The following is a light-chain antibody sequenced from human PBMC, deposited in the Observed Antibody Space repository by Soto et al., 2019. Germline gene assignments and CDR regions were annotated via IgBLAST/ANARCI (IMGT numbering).Light chain of an antibody. Sequence: QSVLTQPPSVSEAPGQRVTISCTGSSSNIGAGYEAHWYQQVPGTAPKLLIYENNNRPSGVPDRFSGSKSGTSASLAITGLQAEDEAWYYCQSYDSSLSGYVFGTGTKLTVL. V-gene: IGLV1-40*01. CDR3: QSYDSSLSGYV. J-gene: IGLJ1*01. CDR1: SSNIGAGYE. CDR2: ENN.